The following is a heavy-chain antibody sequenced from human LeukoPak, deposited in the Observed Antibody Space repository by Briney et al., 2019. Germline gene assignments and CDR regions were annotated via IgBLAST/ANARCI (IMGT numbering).Heavy chain of an antibody. V-gene: IGHV5-51*01. CDR1: GYXFTAYW. Sequence: GESLKISCNASGYXFTAYWICWVRQMPGKGLVWMGIIYPGDSDTRYSPSFQGQVTISADKSISTAYLQWSSLKASDTAMYYCARQEGEVLLWFGELLSDAFDIWGQGTMVTVSS. J-gene: IGHJ3*02. D-gene: IGHD3-10*01. CDR2: IYPGDSDT. CDR3: ARQEGEVLLWFGELLSDAFDI.